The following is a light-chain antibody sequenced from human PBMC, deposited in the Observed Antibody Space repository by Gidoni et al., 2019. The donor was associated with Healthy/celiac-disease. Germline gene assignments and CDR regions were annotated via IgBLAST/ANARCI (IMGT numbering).Light chain of an antibody. CDR2: DAS. J-gene: IGKJ3*01. CDR3: QQRSHWNPFT. V-gene: IGKV3-11*01. Sequence: EIVFTTSPATLSLSPGERASLPCRASQSVSSYLAWYQQKPGQAPRLLIHDASNRATGIPARVSGSGSGTDFALTISSLEPEDFAVYYCQQRSHWNPFTFGPGTKVDIK. CDR1: QSVSSY.